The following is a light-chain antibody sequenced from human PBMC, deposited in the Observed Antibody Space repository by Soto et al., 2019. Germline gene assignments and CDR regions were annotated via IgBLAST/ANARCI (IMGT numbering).Light chain of an antibody. CDR2: LGS. Sequence: EIEMTQSPLSLHVFPGVPASISCKSSQSLLHRNGYNYLDWYLQKPGQSPQLLVYLGSSRASGVPDRFSGSESGTDFTLRISRVEAEDVGVYYCMQVLQTPFTFGGGTKVDIK. CDR1: QSLLHRNGYNY. CDR3: MQVLQTPFT. V-gene: IGKV2-28*01. J-gene: IGKJ4*01.